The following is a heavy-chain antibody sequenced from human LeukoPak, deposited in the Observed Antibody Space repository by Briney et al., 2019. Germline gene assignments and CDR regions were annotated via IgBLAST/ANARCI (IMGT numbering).Heavy chain of an antibody. J-gene: IGHJ4*02. CDR2: ISGSGGST. V-gene: IGHV3-23*01. CDR1: GFTFSSYA. Sequence: GGSLRLSCAASGFTFSSYAMSWVRQAPGKGLEWVSAISGSGGSTYYADSVKGRFTISRDNSKNTLYLQMNSPRAEDTAVYYCAKVTTYYYDSSGYPTDYWGQGTLVTVSS. CDR3: AKVTTYYYDSSGYPTDY. D-gene: IGHD3-22*01.